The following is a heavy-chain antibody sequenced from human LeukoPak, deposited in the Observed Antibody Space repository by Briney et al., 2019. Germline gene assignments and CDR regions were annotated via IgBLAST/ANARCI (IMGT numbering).Heavy chain of an antibody. V-gene: IGHV3-23*01. D-gene: IGHD4-17*01. CDR3: AKVVWEVTTNY. CDR1: ELTFSSYP. J-gene: IGHJ4*02. CDR2: ISGSGNYT. Sequence: GGSLRLSCAASELTFSSYPMSWVRQAPGKGLEWVSAISGSGNYTYCADSVEGRFTISRDNSENTLYLQMNNLRAEDTAVYYCAKVVWEVTTNYWGQGTLVAVSS.